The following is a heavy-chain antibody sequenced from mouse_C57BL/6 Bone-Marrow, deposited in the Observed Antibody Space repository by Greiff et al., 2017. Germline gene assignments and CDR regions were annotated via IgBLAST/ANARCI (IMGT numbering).Heavy chain of an antibody. D-gene: IGHD1-1*01. CDR3: ARRSSYEYFDV. CDR1: GFTFSDYG. CDR2: ISNLAYSI. V-gene: IGHV5-15*01. J-gene: IGHJ1*03. Sequence: EVHLVESGGGLVQPGGSLKLSCAASGFTFSDYGMAWVRQAPRKGPEWVAFISNLAYSIYYADTVTGRFTISRENAKNTLYLEMSSLRSEDTAMYYCARRSSYEYFDVWGTGTTVTVSS.